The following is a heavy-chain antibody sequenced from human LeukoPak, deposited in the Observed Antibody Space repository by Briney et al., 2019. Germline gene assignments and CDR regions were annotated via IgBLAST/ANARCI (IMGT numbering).Heavy chain of an antibody. D-gene: IGHD3-22*01. J-gene: IGHJ4*02. CDR2: IIPIFGTA. V-gene: IGHV1-69*13. CDR3: AGPVYYYDSSGYYPLSY. Sequence: SVKVSCKASGGTFSSYAISWVRQAPGQGLEWMGGIIPIFGTANYAQKFQGRVTITADESTSTAYMELSSLRSEDTAVYYCAGPVYYYDSSGYYPLSYWGQGTLVTVSS. CDR1: GGTFSSYA.